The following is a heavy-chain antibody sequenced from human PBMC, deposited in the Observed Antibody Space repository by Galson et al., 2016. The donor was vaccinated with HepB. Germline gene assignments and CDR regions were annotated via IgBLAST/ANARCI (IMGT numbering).Heavy chain of an antibody. J-gene: IGHJ3*02. CDR1: GYMFTSYG. CDR3: ARFGFVVVPLGNHDAFDT. V-gene: IGHV1-18*01. D-gene: IGHD2-2*01. Sequence: QSGAEVKKPGASVRLSCKTSGYMFTSYGLTWVRQAPGQGLEWMGWISPYNGDTEYAQRFEGRVTMTTDTSTSSVYMELKNLRSDDTAVYYCARFGFVVVPLGNHDAFDTWGPGTMVIVSS. CDR2: ISPYNGDT.